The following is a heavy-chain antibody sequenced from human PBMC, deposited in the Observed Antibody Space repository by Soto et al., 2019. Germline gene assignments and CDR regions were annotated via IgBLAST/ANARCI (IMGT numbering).Heavy chain of an antibody. V-gene: IGHV3-30*18. CDR2: ISYDGSNK. Sequence: QVQLVESGGGVVQPGRSLRLSCAASGFTFSSYGMHWVRQAPGKGLEWVAVISYDGSNKYYADSVKGRFTISRDNSKNTLYLQMNSLRAEDMGVYYCAKDLESAISGWIQGAFDLWGQGTMVTVSS. CDR1: GFTFSSYG. CDR3: AKDLESAISGWIQGAFDL. J-gene: IGHJ3*01. D-gene: IGHD6-19*01.